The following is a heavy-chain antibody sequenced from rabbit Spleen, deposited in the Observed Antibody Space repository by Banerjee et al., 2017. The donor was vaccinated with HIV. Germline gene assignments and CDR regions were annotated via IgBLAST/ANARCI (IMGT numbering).Heavy chain of an antibody. V-gene: IGHV1S45*01. J-gene: IGHJ6*01. CDR1: GFDFSNKAV. D-gene: IGHD8-1*01. CDR2: INAITGKA. Sequence: QEQLVESGGGLVKPEGSLKLSCTASGFDFSNKAVMCWVRQAPGKGLEWIACINAITGKAVYASWAKGRFTFSKTSSTTVTLQMTSLTAADTATYFCARDAASSFSSYGMDLWGQGTLVTVS. CDR3: ARDAASSFSSYGMDL.